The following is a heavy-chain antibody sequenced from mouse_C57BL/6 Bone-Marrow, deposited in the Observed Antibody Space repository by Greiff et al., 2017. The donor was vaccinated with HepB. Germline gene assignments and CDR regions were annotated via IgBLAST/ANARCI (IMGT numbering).Heavy chain of an antibody. Sequence: QVQLQQPGAELVKPGASVKVSCKASGYTFTSYWMHWVKRRPGQGLEWIGRIHPSDSDTNYNQKFKGKATLTVDKSSSTAYMQLSSLTSEDSAVYYCAIEEGMIYYGNLYYFDYWGQGTTLTVSS. CDR1: GYTFTSYW. CDR3: AIEEGMIYYGNLYYFDY. V-gene: IGHV1-74*01. D-gene: IGHD2-1*01. CDR2: IHPSDSDT. J-gene: IGHJ2*01.